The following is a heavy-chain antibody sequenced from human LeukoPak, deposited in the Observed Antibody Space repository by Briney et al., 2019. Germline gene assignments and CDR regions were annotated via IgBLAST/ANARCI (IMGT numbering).Heavy chain of an antibody. J-gene: IGHJ4*02. CDR1: GFTFTDFW. V-gene: IGHV3-74*01. Sequence: GWSLRLSCVVSGFTFTDFWMHWVRQAPGKGLVWVSRVKTDGSGINYGDSVKGRFTISRDNAKNTLYLQMNSLRVEDTAVYYCARQAGSGFDYWGQGSLVTVSS. D-gene: IGHD3-10*01. CDR2: VKTDGSGI. CDR3: ARQAGSGFDY.